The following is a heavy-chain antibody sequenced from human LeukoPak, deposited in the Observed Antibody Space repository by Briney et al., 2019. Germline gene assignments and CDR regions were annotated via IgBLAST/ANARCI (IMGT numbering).Heavy chain of an antibody. Sequence: GGSQTLFCAPSGFTFSIYRMHCVPHAPGKGLECLSSINSSNIYIYYADSVKRLLTISRDHPKHSLYPQMNSLRAEDTAVYYCERGAYCGGDCYHHFDYWGQGTLVTVSS. CDR3: ERGAYCGGDCYHHFDY. J-gene: IGHJ4*02. D-gene: IGHD2-21*02. V-gene: IGHV3-21*01. CDR2: INSSNIYI. CDR1: GFTFSIYR.